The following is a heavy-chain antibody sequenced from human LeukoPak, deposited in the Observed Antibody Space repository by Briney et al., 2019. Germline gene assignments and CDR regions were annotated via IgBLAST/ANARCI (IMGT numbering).Heavy chain of an antibody. CDR1: GGTFSTYG. Sequence: SVKVSCKTSGGTFSTYGFSWVRQAPGHGLEWMGVIIPIFRTTNYAQKFQGRVTITADELTNIAYMELSSLRSEDAAIYYCARTILGHCSGGSCSLYYYYGMDVWGQGTTATVSS. J-gene: IGHJ6*02. CDR3: ARTILGHCSGGSCSLYYYYGMDV. V-gene: IGHV1-69*13. D-gene: IGHD2-15*01. CDR2: IIPIFRTT.